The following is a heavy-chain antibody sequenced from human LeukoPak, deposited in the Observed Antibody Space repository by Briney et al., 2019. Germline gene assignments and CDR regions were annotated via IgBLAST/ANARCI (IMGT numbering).Heavy chain of an antibody. D-gene: IGHD3-22*01. CDR1: GFTFSDYY. V-gene: IGHV3-11*01. Sequence: GGSLRLSCAASGFTFSDYYMSWIRQAPGKGLEWVSYISSSGSIIYYADSVKGRFTISRDNAKNSMYLQMDSLRAEDTAVYYCARGKYDSSPFLQHWGQGTLVTVSS. CDR2: ISSSGSII. J-gene: IGHJ1*01. CDR3: ARGKYDSSPFLQH.